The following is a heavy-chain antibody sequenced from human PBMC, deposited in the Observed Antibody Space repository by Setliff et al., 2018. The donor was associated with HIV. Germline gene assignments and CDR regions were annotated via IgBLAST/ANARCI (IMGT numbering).Heavy chain of an antibody. D-gene: IGHD2-15*01. CDR3: AKGDARGGYHYFAY. CDR2: IWFDESKK. J-gene: IGHJ4*02. V-gene: IGHV3-33*06. CDR1: GFTFSNFG. Sequence: GGSLRLSCAASGFTFSNFGMHWVRQAPGRGLEWVAVIWFDESKKYYIDSVEGRFTISRDNAKNTLYPQMNSLRAEDTAVYYCAKGDARGGYHYFAYWGQGTLVTVSS.